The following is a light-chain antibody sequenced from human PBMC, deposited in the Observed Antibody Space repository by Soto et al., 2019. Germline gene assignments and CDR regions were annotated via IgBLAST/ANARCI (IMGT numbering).Light chain of an antibody. CDR3: AAWDDSLNAVV. J-gene: IGLJ2*01. CDR2: TNH. CDR1: ASNLGGNP. Sequence: QSVLTQPPSVSGTPGQTVSISCSGSASNLGGNPVNWYQHLPGAAPKLLIYTNHQRPSGVPDRFSGSKSGTSASLAISGLRSEDEDNFYCAAWDDSLNAVVFGGGTKLTVL. V-gene: IGLV1-44*01.